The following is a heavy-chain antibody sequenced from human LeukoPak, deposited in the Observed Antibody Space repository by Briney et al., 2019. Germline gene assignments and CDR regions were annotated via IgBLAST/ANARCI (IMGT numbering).Heavy chain of an antibody. CDR2: ISGSGGST. CDR1: GFTVSSNY. CDR3: AKDIVVVPAPVGYFDL. V-gene: IGHV3-23*01. J-gene: IGHJ2*01. Sequence: GGSLRLSCAPSGFTVSSNYMSWVRQAPGKGLEWVSGISGSGGSTYYADSVKGRFTISRDNSKNTEYLQMNSLRAEDTAVYYCAKDIVVVPAPVGYFDLWGRGTLVTVSS. D-gene: IGHD2-2*01.